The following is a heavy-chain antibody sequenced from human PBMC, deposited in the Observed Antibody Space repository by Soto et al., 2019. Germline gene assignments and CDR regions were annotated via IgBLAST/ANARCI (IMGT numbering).Heavy chain of an antibody. CDR3: ATVKLRYFDWLLSHTGFDP. V-gene: IGHV1-24*01. CDR1: GYTLTELS. D-gene: IGHD3-9*01. J-gene: IGHJ5*02. CDR2: FDPEDGET. Sequence: ASVKVSCKVSGYTLTELSMHWVRQAPGKGLEWMGGFDPEDGETIYAQKFQGRVTMTEDTSTDTAYMELSSLRSEDTAVYYCATVKLRYFDWLLSHTGFDPWGQGTRVTVS.